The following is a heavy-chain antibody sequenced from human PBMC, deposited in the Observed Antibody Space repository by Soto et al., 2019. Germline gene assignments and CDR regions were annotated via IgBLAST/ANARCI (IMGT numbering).Heavy chain of an antibody. CDR2: IFYSGST. CDR3: VRLSSSGTYYYFDS. V-gene: IGHV4-39*01. D-gene: IGHD6-19*01. Sequence: SETLSLTCSVSGGPISSSAYYWGWVRQPPGKGLEWVGNIFYSGSTYYNPSLKSRVTISVDTSKMQFSLKLSFVTAADTAVFYCVRLSSSGTYYYFDSWGQG. J-gene: IGHJ4*02. CDR1: GGPISSSAYY.